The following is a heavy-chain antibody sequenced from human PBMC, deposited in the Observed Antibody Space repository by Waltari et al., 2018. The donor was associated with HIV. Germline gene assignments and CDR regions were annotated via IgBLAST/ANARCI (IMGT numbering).Heavy chain of an antibody. CDR3: ARVWGSGSDDAFDI. CDR1: GGSFSGYY. J-gene: IGHJ3*02. D-gene: IGHD3-10*01. CDR2: INHSGST. V-gene: IGHV4-34*01. Sequence: QVQLQQWGAGLLKPSETLSLTCAVYGGSFSGYYWSWIRQPPGKGLEWIGEINHSGSTNYNPSLKSRVTISVDTSKNQFSLKLSSVTAADTAVYYCARVWGSGSDDAFDIWGQGTMVTVSS.